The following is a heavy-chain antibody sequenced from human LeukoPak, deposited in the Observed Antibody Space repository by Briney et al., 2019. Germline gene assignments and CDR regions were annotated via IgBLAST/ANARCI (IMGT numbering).Heavy chain of an antibody. CDR3: AKSRPTKHSSGYYLDY. V-gene: IGHV3-23*01. Sequence: PGGSLSLSCAASGFTFSSYAMSWVRQAPGKGLEWVSAISGSGGSTYYADSVKGRFTISRDNSKNTLYLQMNSLRAEDTAVYYCAKSRPTKHSSGYYLDYWGQGTLVTVSS. J-gene: IGHJ4*02. D-gene: IGHD3-22*01. CDR2: ISGSGGST. CDR1: GFTFSSYA.